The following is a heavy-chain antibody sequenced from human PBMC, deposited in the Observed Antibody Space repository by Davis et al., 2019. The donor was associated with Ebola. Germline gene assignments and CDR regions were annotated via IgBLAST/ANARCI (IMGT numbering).Heavy chain of an antibody. CDR2: IYSGSRT. CDR3: AKDRSSLNPYFDY. V-gene: IGHV3-66*02. CDR1: GFTVSGNY. Sequence: GGSLRLSCAASGFTVSGNYMSWVRQAPGKGLEWVSVIYSGSRTYYADSVKGRFTISRDNSKNTLYLQMNSLRAEDTAVYYCAKDRSSLNPYFDYWGQGTLVTVSS. D-gene: IGHD6-13*01. J-gene: IGHJ4*02.